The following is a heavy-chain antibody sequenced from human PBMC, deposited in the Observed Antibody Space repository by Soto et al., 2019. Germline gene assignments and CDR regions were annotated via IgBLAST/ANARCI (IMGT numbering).Heavy chain of an antibody. D-gene: IGHD3-10*01. Sequence: QVQLQESGPGLVKPSQTLSLTCTVSGGSISSGGYYWSWIRQHPGKGLEWIGYIYYSGSTYYNPSLKSRVTISVDTSKKQFSLKLRSVTAADTAVYYCARELRFGEDYYGMDVWGQGTTVTVSS. CDR3: ARELRFGEDYYGMDV. CDR2: IYYSGST. J-gene: IGHJ6*02. CDR1: GGSISSGGYY. V-gene: IGHV4-31*03.